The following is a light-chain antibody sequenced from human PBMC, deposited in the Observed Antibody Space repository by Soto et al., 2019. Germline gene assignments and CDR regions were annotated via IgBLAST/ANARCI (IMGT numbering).Light chain of an antibody. CDR2: EVS. Sequence: QSALTQPPSASGSPGQSVTISCTGTSSDVGGYNYVSWYQQHPGKAPKLMIYEVSKRPSGVPDRFSGSKSDNTASLTVSGLQAEDEADYYCSSYAGSNNYVFGIGTKVTVL. V-gene: IGLV2-8*01. CDR1: SSDVGGYNY. J-gene: IGLJ1*01. CDR3: SSYAGSNNYV.